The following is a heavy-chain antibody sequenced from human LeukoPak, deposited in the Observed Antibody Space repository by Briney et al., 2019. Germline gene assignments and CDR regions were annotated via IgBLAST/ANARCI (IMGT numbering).Heavy chain of an antibody. V-gene: IGHV3-53*01. J-gene: IGHJ4*02. D-gene: IGHD3-22*01. CDR1: GISVSSNS. CDR2: LLTGAST. Sequence: GGSLRLSCSVTGISVSSNSLSWVRQAPGKGLEWVAALLTGASTYYAASVKGRFTISRDNSRNIVYLQMNCLIIEDTAVYYCARSHYFDSSGSDFDSWGQGTLVTVSS. CDR3: ARSHYFDSSGSDFDS.